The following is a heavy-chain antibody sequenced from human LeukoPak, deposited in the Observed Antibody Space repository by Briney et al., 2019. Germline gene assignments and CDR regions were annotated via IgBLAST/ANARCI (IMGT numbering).Heavy chain of an antibody. CDR1: GGSISSSSYY. D-gene: IGHD3-22*01. Sequence: SETLSLTCTVSGGSISSSSYYWGWIRQPPGKGLEWIGSIYYSGSTYYNPSLKSRVTISVDTSKNQFSLKLSSVTAADTAVYYCARLDMVVVVTFDYWGQGTLVTVSS. CDR2: IYYSGST. CDR3: ARLDMVVVVTFDY. J-gene: IGHJ4*02. V-gene: IGHV4-39*01.